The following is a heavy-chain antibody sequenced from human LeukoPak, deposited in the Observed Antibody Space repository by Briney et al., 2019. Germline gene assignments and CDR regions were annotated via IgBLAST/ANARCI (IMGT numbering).Heavy chain of an antibody. CDR1: GGSISSSSYY. Sequence: PSETLSLTCTVSGGSISSSSYYWGWIRQPPGKGLEWIGSIHYSGSTYYNPSLKSRVTISVDTSKNQFSLKLSSVTAADTAVYYCARLADYYGSGSYYNTINRRYYYYYMDVWGKGTTVTISS. V-gene: IGHV4-39*01. CDR3: ARLADYYGSGSYYNTINRRYYYYYMDV. J-gene: IGHJ6*03. D-gene: IGHD3-10*01. CDR2: IHYSGST.